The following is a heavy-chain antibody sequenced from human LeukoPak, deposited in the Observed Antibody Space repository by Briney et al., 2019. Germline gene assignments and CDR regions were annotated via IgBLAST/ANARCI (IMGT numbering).Heavy chain of an antibody. J-gene: IGHJ6*03. CDR3: ARGGCSGGSCYSGSNKYMDV. CDR1: GGSISSYY. Sequence: SETLSLTCTVSGGSISSYYWSWIRQPAGKGLDWIGRIYTSGSTNYNPSLKSRVTMSVDTSKNQFSLKLSSVTAADTAVYYCARGGCSGGSCYSGSNKYMDVWGKGTTVTVSS. D-gene: IGHD2-15*01. V-gene: IGHV4-4*07. CDR2: IYTSGST.